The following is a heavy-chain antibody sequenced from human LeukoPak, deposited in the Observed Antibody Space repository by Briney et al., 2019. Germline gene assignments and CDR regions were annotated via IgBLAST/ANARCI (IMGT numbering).Heavy chain of an antibody. D-gene: IGHD1-14*01. Sequence: SETLSLTCTVSGGSVSSGSYYWSWIRQPPGKGLEWIGYVYYHGGTNYNPSLKSRVTISVDTSKNQFSLKLTSVTAADTAVYYCARRVGTRDWYFDLWGRGTLVTVSS. J-gene: IGHJ2*01. CDR3: ARRVGTRDWYFDL. V-gene: IGHV4-61*01. CDR1: GGSVSSGSYY. CDR2: VYYHGGT.